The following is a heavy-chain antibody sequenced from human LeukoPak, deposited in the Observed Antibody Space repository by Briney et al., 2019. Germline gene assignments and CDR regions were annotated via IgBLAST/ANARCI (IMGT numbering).Heavy chain of an antibody. Sequence: PSETLSLTCTVSGGSISSYYWSWIRQPPGKGLEWIGYIYYSGSTNYNPSLKSRVTISVDTSKNQFSLKLSSVTAADTAVYYCAKDQKSGSYFYRVWVFDYWGQGTLVTVSS. V-gene: IGHV4-59*12. CDR2: IYYSGST. CDR3: AKDQKSGSYFYRVWVFDY. D-gene: IGHD1-26*01. CDR1: GGSISSYY. J-gene: IGHJ4*02.